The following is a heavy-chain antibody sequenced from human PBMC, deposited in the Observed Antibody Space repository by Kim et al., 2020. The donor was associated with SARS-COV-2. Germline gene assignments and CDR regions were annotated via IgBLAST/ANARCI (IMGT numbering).Heavy chain of an antibody. CDR2: INPNSGGT. J-gene: IGHJ4*02. Sequence: ASVKVSCKASGYTFTGYWMHWVRQAPGQGLEWMGWINPNSGGTQYAQKFQGRVTMTRDTSISTVYMELSRLRSDDTAVYYCARDGYDILTGYYMLVQFDYWGQGTLVTVSS. V-gene: IGHV1-2*02. CDR3: ARDGYDILTGYYMLVQFDY. D-gene: IGHD3-9*01. CDR1: GYTFTGYW.